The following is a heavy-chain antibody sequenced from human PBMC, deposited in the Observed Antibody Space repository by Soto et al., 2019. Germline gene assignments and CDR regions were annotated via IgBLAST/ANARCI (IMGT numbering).Heavy chain of an antibody. J-gene: IGHJ5*02. CDR2: IYYSGST. CDR1: GGSISSGGYY. Sequence: QVQLQESGPGLVKPSQTLSLTCTVSGGSISSGGYYWSWIRQHPGKGLEWIGYIYYSGSTYYNPSLKSRVTISVDTSKNQFSLKLSSVTAADTAVYYSARDPGFGVVNNWFDPWGQGTLVTVSS. V-gene: IGHV4-31*03. D-gene: IGHD3-3*01. CDR3: ARDPGFGVVNNWFDP.